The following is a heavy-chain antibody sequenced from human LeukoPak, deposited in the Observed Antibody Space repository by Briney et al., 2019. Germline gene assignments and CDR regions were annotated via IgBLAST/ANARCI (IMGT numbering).Heavy chain of an antibody. CDR3: ARVPSAAAPLLFDY. CDR1: GGSVSSSSYY. D-gene: IGHD6-13*01. CDR2: IYYSGST. V-gene: IGHV4-61*01. Sequence: PETLSLTCTVSGGSVSSSSYYWSWIRQPPGKGLEWIGYIYYSGSTNYNPSLNSRVTMSVDTSKNQFSLKLSSVTAADTAVYYCARVPSAAAPLLFDYWGQGTLVTVS. J-gene: IGHJ4*02.